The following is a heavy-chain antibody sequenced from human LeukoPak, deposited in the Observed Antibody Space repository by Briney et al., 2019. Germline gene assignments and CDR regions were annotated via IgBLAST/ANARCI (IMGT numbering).Heavy chain of an antibody. Sequence: GGSLRLSCAASGFTFSNHGMNWVRQAPGKGLEWVSSIGGASGNTYYADSVKGRFTISRDNSKTTLYLQMNSLRAEDTAVYYCAKRGRYYFDYWGQGTLVTVSS. CDR1: GFTFSNHG. J-gene: IGHJ4*02. V-gene: IGHV3-23*01. CDR2: IGGASGNT. CDR3: AKRGRYYFDY.